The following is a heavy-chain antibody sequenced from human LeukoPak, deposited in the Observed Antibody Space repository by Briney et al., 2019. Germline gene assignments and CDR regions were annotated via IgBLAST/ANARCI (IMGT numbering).Heavy chain of an antibody. CDR1: GGSISTDY. CDR2: IFYSGST. V-gene: IGHV4-59*01. Sequence: SETLSLTCAVSGGSISTDYWSWIRQPPGKGLGWIGYIFYSGSTNYNPSLKSRVTISVDTSKNQFSLKLSSVTAADTAVYYCARESELIWSGESTDYFDHWGPGTLVTVSS. J-gene: IGHJ4*02. CDR3: ARESELIWSGESTDYFDH. D-gene: IGHD5/OR15-5a*01.